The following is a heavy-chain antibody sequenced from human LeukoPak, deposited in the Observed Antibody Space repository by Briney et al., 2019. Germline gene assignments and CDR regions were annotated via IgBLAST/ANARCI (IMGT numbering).Heavy chain of an antibody. CDR1: GFTFSSYG. Sequence: PGGSLRLSCAASGFTFSSYGMHWVRQAPGKGLEWVAVISYDGSNKYYADSVKGRFTISRDNSKNTLYLQMNSLRAEDTAVYYCALEPSYYYYYGMDVWGQGTTVTVSS. D-gene: IGHD1-1*01. V-gene: IGHV3-30*03. CDR2: ISYDGSNK. J-gene: IGHJ6*02. CDR3: ALEPSYYYYYGMDV.